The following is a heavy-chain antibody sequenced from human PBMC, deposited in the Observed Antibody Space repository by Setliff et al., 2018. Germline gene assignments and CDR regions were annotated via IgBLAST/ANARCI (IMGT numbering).Heavy chain of an antibody. Sequence: FTCTVPGGSISDNGYFWGWVRQPPGKGLEWIGNIYFGGNTYFNPSFKSRVTMSIDTSNSQFSLKLSSVTAADTAIYYCARDASASDGRNAFDIWGQGTMVTVSS. CDR3: ARDASASDGRNAFDI. V-gene: IGHV4-39*07. CDR2: IYFGGNT. J-gene: IGHJ3*02. D-gene: IGHD1-26*01. CDR1: GGSISDNGYF.